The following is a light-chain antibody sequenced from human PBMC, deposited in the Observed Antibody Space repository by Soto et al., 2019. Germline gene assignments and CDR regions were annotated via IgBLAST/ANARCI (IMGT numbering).Light chain of an antibody. CDR3: QQYNNWPVT. CDR2: AAS. V-gene: IGKV1-16*01. Sequence: DIQMTQSPSSLSASVGDRVTITCRASQDISNYLAWYQQKPGKAPKLLIYAASSLQSGVPSRFSGSGSGTEFTLTISGLQSEDFATYYCQQYNNWPVTFGGGTKVDI. J-gene: IGKJ4*01. CDR1: QDISNY.